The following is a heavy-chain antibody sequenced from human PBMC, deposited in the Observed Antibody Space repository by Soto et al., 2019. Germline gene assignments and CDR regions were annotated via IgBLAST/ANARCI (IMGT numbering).Heavy chain of an antibody. V-gene: IGHV3-11*01. Sequence: QVQLVESGGGLVKTSGSLRIACAASGFTFSDYYMSWVRQAPGKGLEWVSYISSSGNTIYYAYSGKGRFTISRDNAKNSVYLQMNSLRAEDTALYFCAKMSSENYYDPVFSWGQGTLVTVSS. CDR2: ISSSGNTI. D-gene: IGHD3-22*01. J-gene: IGHJ4*02. CDR3: AKMSSENYYDPVFS. CDR1: GFTFSDYY.